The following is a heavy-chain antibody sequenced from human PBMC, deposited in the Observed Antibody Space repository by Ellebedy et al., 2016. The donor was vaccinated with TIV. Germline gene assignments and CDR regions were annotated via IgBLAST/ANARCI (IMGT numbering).Heavy chain of an antibody. V-gene: IGHV6-1*01. D-gene: IGHD6-19*01. CDR1: GDSVPSNSAT. J-gene: IGHJ5*02. CDR2: TYYRSKRYN. Sequence: SQTLSLTCAISGDSVPSNSATWNWIRQSPSRGLEWLGRTYYRSKRYNDYAVSVKSRITIKSDTSKNQFSLQLNLVTPEDTAVYYCTRVEENSSGWLSWFDPWGQGTLVTVSS. CDR3: TRVEENSSGWLSWFDP.